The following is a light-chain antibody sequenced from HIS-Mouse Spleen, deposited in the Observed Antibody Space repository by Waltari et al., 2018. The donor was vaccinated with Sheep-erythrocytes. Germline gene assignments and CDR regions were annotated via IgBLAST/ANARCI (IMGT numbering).Light chain of an antibody. CDR2: EVS. Sequence: LTQPASVSGSPGQSITISCTGTSSDVGGYNYVSWYQQHPGKAPKLMIYEVSNRPSGVSNRISGSKSGNTASLTISGLQAEDEADYYCSSYTSSSTPVVFGGGSKLTVL. CDR3: SSYTSSSTPVV. V-gene: IGLV2-14*01. J-gene: IGLJ2*01. CDR1: SSDVGGYNY.